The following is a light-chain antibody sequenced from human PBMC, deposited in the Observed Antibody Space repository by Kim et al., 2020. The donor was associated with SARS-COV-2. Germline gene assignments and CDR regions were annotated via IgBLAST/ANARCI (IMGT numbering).Light chain of an antibody. J-gene: IGKJ1*01. CDR3: QQYADSPQT. CDR2: GTS. V-gene: IGKV3-20*01. CDR1: QSLSSSY. Sequence: SPGDTATLSCRASQSLSSSYLAWYQQKPGQAPRLLIHGTSSRATGIPDRFSGSGSGTDFTLTISRLEPEDFAVYYCQQYADSPQTFGQGTKVDIK.